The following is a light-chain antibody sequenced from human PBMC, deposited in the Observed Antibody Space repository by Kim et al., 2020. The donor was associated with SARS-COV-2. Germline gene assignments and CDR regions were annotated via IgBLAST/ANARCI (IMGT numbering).Light chain of an antibody. CDR2: GAS. Sequence: RGERDTRSCRASQSVRDSYLAWYQQKPGQAPRLLIYGASSRATGIPDRFSGSGSGTDFTLTISRLEPEDFAVYYCQQYGTSPRTFGQGTKVDIK. V-gene: IGKV3-20*01. J-gene: IGKJ1*01. CDR3: QQYGTSPRT. CDR1: QSVRDSY.